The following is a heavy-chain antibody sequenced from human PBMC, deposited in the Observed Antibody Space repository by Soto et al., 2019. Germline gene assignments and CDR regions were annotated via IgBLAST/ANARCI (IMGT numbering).Heavy chain of an antibody. D-gene: IGHD4-17*01. CDR2: INHSGST. Sequence: PSETLSLTCAVYGGSFSGYYWSWIRQPPGKGLEWIGEINHSGSTNYNPSLKSRVTISVDTSKNQFSLKLSSVTAADTAVYYCAVDYGDNWFDPWGQGTLVTVSS. V-gene: IGHV4-34*01. CDR3: AVDYGDNWFDP. CDR1: GGSFSGYY. J-gene: IGHJ5*02.